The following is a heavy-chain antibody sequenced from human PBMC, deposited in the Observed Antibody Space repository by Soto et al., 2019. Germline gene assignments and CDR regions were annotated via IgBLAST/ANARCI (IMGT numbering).Heavy chain of an antibody. V-gene: IGHV4-59*01. CDR1: GGSISSYY. CDR3: ARAGFLEWLPYYDY. CDR2: IYYSGST. Sequence: SETLSLTCTVPGGSISSYYWGWIRQPPGKGLEWIGYIYYSGSTNYNPSLKSRVTISVDTSKNQFSLKLSSVTAADTAVYYCARAGFLEWLPYYDYWGQGTLVTVSS. J-gene: IGHJ4*02. D-gene: IGHD3-3*01.